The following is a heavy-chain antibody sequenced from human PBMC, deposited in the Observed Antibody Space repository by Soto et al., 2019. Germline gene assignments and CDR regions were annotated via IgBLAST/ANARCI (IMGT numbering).Heavy chain of an antibody. CDR2: ISSNGGTI. J-gene: IGHJ5*02. Sequence: GGSLRFSCSASGVTFISYAMHWVRQAPGKELEYVSAISSNGGTIYYADSVKGRFTISRDNDKNSLYLQMNSLRAEDTAVYYCAREAQIVGATNWFDPWGQGTLVTVSS. CDR1: GVTFISYA. D-gene: IGHD1-26*01. V-gene: IGHV3-64*04. CDR3: AREAQIVGATNWFDP.